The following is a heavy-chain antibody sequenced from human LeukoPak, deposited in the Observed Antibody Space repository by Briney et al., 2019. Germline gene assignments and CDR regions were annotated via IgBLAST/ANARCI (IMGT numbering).Heavy chain of an antibody. Sequence: SVKVSCKASGFTFTSSAVQWLRQARGQRLEWIGWIVVGSGNTNYAQKFQERVTIIRDMSTSTAYMELSSLRIEDTAVYYCAAVYDSSGWYVPEYWGQGTLVTVSS. CDR3: AAVYDSSGWYVPEY. J-gene: IGHJ4*02. D-gene: IGHD6-19*01. CDR2: IVVGSGNT. V-gene: IGHV1-58*01. CDR1: GFTFTSSA.